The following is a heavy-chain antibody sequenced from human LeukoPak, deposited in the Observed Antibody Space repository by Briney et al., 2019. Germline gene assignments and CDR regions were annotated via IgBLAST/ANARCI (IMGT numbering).Heavy chain of an antibody. Sequence: SETLSLTCTVSGGSISSYYWSWIRQPPGKGLEWIGRIDSIGNTHYNPSLKSRVTISVDTSKNQFSLRVISVTAADRAVYYCASANFGDYVYWGQGTLVTVSS. CDR2: IDSIGNT. D-gene: IGHD4-17*01. CDR3: ASANFGDYVY. CDR1: GGSISSYY. J-gene: IGHJ4*02. V-gene: IGHV4-59*05.